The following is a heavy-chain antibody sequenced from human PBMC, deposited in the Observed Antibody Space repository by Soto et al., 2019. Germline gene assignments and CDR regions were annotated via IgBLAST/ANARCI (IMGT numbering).Heavy chain of an antibody. D-gene: IGHD2-15*01. V-gene: IGHV3-11*01. CDR3: ARGKSIFYGMDV. CDR2: ISNSGTTI. Sequence: QVQLVESGGGLVKPGGSLRLSCAASGFTFSDYYMIWIRQAPGKGLEWVSHISNSGTTIYHADSVKGRFTISRDNAKNSLFLQMNSLRAEDTAVYYCARGKSIFYGMDVWGQGTTVTVSS. J-gene: IGHJ6*02. CDR1: GFTFSDYY.